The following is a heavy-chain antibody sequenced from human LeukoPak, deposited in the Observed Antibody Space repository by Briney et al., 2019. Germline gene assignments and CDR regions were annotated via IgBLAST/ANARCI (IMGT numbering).Heavy chain of an antibody. V-gene: IGHV3-23*01. CDR3: AKETRSGSYLGYSDY. CDR1: GFTFSSYA. J-gene: IGHJ4*02. D-gene: IGHD1-26*01. CDR2: ISGSGGSA. Sequence: PGGSLRLSCAASGFTFSSYAMSWVRQAPGKGLEWVSAISGSGGSAYYADSVKGRFTVSRDNSKNTLYLQMNSLRAEDTAVYYCAKETRSGSYLGYSDYWGQGTLVTVSS.